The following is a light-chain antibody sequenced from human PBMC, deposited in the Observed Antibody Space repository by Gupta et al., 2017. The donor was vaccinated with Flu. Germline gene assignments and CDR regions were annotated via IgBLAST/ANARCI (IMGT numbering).Light chain of an antibody. CDR3: TSDITGSAPYV. V-gene: IGLV2-14*01. J-gene: IGLJ1*01. CDR2: AVN. CDR1: TNDIGRYNY. Sequence: QSALTQPASVSGSPGQSITISCTGTTNDIGRYNYVSWFQQHPGNGPKLLIFAVNNRPSGVSNRFSGSKSRNTASLTISGLQPEDEAHYYCTSDITGSAPYVFGTGTKVTVL.